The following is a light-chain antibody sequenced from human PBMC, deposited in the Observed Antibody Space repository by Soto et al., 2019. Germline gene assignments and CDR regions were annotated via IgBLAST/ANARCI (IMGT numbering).Light chain of an antibody. J-gene: IGLJ1*01. CDR2: DVS. Sequence: QSALTQPRSVSGSPGQSVTISCSGTSSDVGGYNYVSWYQQHPGKAPKVMIYDVSQRPSGVPDRFSGSKSGNTASLTISGLQAEDEADYYCCSYAGTYIYVFGSGTKLTVL. CDR3: CSYAGTYIYV. CDR1: SSDVGGYNY. V-gene: IGLV2-11*01.